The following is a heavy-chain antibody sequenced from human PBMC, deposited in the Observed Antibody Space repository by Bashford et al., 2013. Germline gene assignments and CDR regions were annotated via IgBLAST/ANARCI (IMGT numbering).Heavy chain of an antibody. Sequence: EWIGYIYGSGSAHYNPSLKSRVTISVDTSKNQFSLKLSSVTAADTAVYYCARDAPPPDITLYDYYYYYGMDVWGQGTTVTVSS. D-gene: IGHD3-10*02. CDR3: ARDAPPPDITLYDYYYYYGMDV. J-gene: IGHJ6*02. CDR2: IYGSGSA. V-gene: IGHV4-30-2*04.